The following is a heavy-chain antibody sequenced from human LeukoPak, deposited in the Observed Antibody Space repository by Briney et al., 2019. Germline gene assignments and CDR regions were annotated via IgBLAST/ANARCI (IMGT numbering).Heavy chain of an antibody. D-gene: IGHD3-10*01. J-gene: IGHJ3*02. CDR1: SGSFNGYY. Sequence: SETLSLTCAVYSGSFNGYYWSWIRQSPGKGLEWIGEISHSGDTKYNPSLKSRVAISMDTSKNQFSLKLSFVTAADTAMYYCARSDYHNSGSHTVFDAFDIWGQGTRVTVSS. CDR2: ISHSGDT. CDR3: ARSDYHNSGSHTVFDAFDI. V-gene: IGHV4-34*01.